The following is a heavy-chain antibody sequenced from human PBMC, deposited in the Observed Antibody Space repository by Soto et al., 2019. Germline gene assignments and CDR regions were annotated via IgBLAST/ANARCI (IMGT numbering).Heavy chain of an antibody. J-gene: IGHJ4*02. CDR1: GGSISSGGYY. D-gene: IGHD1-26*01. V-gene: IGHV4-31*03. Sequence: QVQLQESGPGLVKPSQTLSLTCTVSGGSISSGGYYWSWIRQHPGKGLEWIGYIYYSGSTYYNPSLKSRVTISVDTSKNQSSLKLSSVTAADTAVYYCARVDTSMGATCVSYWGQGTLVTVSS. CDR2: IYYSGST. CDR3: ARVDTSMGATCVSY.